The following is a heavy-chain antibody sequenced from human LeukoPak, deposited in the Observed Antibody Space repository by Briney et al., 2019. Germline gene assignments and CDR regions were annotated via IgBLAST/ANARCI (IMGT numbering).Heavy chain of an antibody. CDR3: ARDVDYGDYELGY. CDR1: GYTFITYY. D-gene: IGHD4-17*01. Sequence: ASVKVSCKASGYTFITYYIHWVRQAPGQGLEWMGIINPSGASAGYAQKFRGRVNMTRDTSTSTVYMELSSLRTEDTAVYYCARDVDYGDYELGYWGQGTLVTVSS. V-gene: IGHV1-46*01. CDR2: INPSGASA. J-gene: IGHJ4*02.